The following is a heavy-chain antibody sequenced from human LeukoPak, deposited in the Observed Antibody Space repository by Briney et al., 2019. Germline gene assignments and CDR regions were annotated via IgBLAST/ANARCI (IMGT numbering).Heavy chain of an antibody. Sequence: GGSLRLSCAVSGFSVTTNDMSWVRQAPGKGLEWVSVIYSGERTYYAASVKGRFTISRDNAKSSVYLQMNSLRAEDTALYYCARGGVMDYWGQGTLVTVSS. CDR1: GFSVTTND. V-gene: IGHV3-53*01. CDR3: ARGGVMDY. CDR2: IYSGERT. D-gene: IGHD3-16*01. J-gene: IGHJ4*02.